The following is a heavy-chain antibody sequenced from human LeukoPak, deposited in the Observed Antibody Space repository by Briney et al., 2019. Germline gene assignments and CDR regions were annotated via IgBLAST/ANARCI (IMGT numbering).Heavy chain of an antibody. D-gene: IGHD4-23*01. CDR3: AKHVTRVVYSRLFDP. V-gene: IGHV3-23*01. Sequence: GSLRLSCAASGFTFSSYAMSWVRQAPGKGLEWVSAISGSGGSTYYADSVKGRFTISRGNSKNTLYLQMNSLRAEDTAVYYCAKHVTRVVYSRLFDPWGQGTLVTVSS. J-gene: IGHJ5*02. CDR1: GFTFSSYA. CDR2: ISGSGGST.